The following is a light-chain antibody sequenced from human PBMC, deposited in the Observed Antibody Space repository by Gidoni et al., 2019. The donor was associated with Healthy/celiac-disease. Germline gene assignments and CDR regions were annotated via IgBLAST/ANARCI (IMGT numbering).Light chain of an antibody. CDR2: AAS. J-gene: IGKJ2*01. CDR1: QSISSY. Sequence: DLPMTQSPSSLSASVGDRVTITCRASQSISSYLNWYQQKPGKAPKLLTYAASSLQSGVPSRFSGSGSGTDFTLTISSLQPEDFATYYCQQSYSTPYTFGQGTKLEIK. V-gene: IGKV1-39*01. CDR3: QQSYSTPYT.